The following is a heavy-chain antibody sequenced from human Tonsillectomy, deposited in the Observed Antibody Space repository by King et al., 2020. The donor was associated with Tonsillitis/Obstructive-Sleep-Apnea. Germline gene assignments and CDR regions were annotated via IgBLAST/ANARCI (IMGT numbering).Heavy chain of an antibody. D-gene: IGHD6-6*01. Sequence: VQLVESGGDLVQPGRSLRLSCAASGFTFDDYAMHWVRQAPGKGLEWVSGITWNSGSIGYADSVKGRFTISRDNAKNSLYLQMNSLRAEDTALYYCAKALDSTSWDAFDIWGQGTMVTVSS. CDR3: AKALDSTSWDAFDI. CDR1: GFTFDDYA. CDR2: ITWNSGSI. J-gene: IGHJ3*02. V-gene: IGHV3-9*01.